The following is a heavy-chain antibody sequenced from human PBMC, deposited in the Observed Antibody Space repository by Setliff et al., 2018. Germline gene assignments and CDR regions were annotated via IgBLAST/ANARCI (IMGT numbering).Heavy chain of an antibody. CDR3: ARTCSGSGCYAGLES. CDR2: IWSDGNTT. D-gene: IGHD2-15*01. J-gene: IGHJ4*02. Sequence: PGGSLRLSCATSGFTFSTHAMTWVRQAPGKGLDWVAMIWSDGNTTYYADSVKGRFTVSRDNSKNTLYLQMNSLRPEDTAVYYCARTCSGSGCYAGLESWGQGTPVTVSS. CDR1: GFTFSTHA. V-gene: IGHV3-30*02.